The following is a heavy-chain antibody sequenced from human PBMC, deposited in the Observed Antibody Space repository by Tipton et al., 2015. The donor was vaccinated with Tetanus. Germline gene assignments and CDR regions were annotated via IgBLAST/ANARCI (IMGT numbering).Heavy chain of an antibody. CDR2: IYYSGST. J-gene: IGHJ5*02. CDR3: ARDVAAASLGWFDP. V-gene: IGHV4-59*01. Sequence: TLSLTCTVSGGSISSYYWSWIRQPPGKGLEWIGYIYYSGSTNYNPSLKSRVTISVDTSKNQFSLKLSSVTAAGTAVYYCARDVAAASLGWFDPWGQGTLVTVSS. D-gene: IGHD6-13*01. CDR1: GGSISSYY.